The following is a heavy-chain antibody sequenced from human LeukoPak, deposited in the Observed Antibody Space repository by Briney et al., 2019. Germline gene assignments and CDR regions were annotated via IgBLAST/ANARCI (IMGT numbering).Heavy chain of an antibody. J-gene: IGHJ3*02. V-gene: IGHV3-74*01. CDR3: AIFQVAVAGPDAFDI. CDR2: INSNGSST. CDR1: GFTFSSYA. Sequence: PGGSLRLSCAASGFTFSSYAMSWVRQAPGKGLVWVSRINSNGSSTSYADSVKGRFTISRDNAKNTLYLQMNSLRAEDTAVYYCAIFQVAVAGPDAFDIWGQGTMVTVSS. D-gene: IGHD6-19*01.